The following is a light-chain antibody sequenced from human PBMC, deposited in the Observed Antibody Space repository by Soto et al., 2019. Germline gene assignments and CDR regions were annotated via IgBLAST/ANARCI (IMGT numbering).Light chain of an antibody. CDR3: QQYGSSYT. V-gene: IGKV3-20*01. CDR2: AAS. CDR1: QSVSSNF. J-gene: IGKJ2*01. Sequence: ERVLTQSPGTLSLSPGERATLSCRASQSVSSNFLAWYQQKPGQAPRLLIFAASSRATGIPDRFSGSGSGTDFTLTISRVEPEDVAVYYCQQYGSSYTFGQGTKLEI.